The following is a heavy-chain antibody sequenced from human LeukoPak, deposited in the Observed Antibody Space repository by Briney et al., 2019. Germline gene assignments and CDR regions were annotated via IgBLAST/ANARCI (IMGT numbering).Heavy chain of an antibody. D-gene: IGHD1-20*01. Sequence: GGSLRLSCAASGFTFSDYYMSWIRQAPGKGLEWVPYISSSGSTLYYADSVKGRITISRDNAKNSLYLQMNSLRAEDTAVYYCARRRYNWNAIDYWGQGTLVTVSS. J-gene: IGHJ4*02. V-gene: IGHV3-11*01. CDR3: ARRRYNWNAIDY. CDR2: ISSSGSTL. CDR1: GFTFSDYY.